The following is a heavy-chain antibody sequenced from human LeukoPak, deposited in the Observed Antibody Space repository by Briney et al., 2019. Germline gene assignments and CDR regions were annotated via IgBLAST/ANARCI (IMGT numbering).Heavy chain of an antibody. CDR3: ATDWGPAAIFEY. CDR1: GFTFSSYW. J-gene: IGHJ4*02. D-gene: IGHD2-2*01. Sequence: GGSLRLSCAASGFTFSSYWMSWVRQAPGKGLEWVANIKQDGSEKYYVDSVRGRFTISRDNAENSLYLQMNSLRAEDTAVYYCATDWGPAAIFEYWGQGTLVTVSS. CDR2: IKQDGSEK. V-gene: IGHV3-7*01.